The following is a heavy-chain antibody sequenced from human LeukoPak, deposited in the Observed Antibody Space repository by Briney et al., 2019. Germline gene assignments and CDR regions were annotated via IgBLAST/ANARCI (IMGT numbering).Heavy chain of an antibody. CDR2: IHYSGST. V-gene: IGHV4-61*05. J-gene: IGHJ4*02. CDR1: GGTISSSSYY. Sequence: PSETLSLTCSVSGGTISSSSYYGGWIRQPPGKGLQWIGYIHYSGSTNYNPSLRSRVTISVDTSKNQFSLKLSSATAADTAVYFCARRAINSVMFDYWGQGTLVTVSS. CDR3: ARRAINSVMFDY. D-gene: IGHD3-16*01.